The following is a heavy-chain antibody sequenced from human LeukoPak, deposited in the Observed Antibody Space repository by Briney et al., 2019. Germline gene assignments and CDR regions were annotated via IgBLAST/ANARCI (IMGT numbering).Heavy chain of an antibody. Sequence: SETLSLTCTVSGGSISSYYWSWIRQPPGKGLEWIGYIYYSGSTNYNPSLKSRVTISVDTSKNQFSLKLSSVTAADTAVYYCARKSPPGIPDAFDIWGQGTMVTVSS. J-gene: IGHJ3*02. V-gene: IGHV4-59*01. CDR1: GGSISSYY. CDR3: ARKSPPGIPDAFDI. CDR2: IYYSGST. D-gene: IGHD3-10*01.